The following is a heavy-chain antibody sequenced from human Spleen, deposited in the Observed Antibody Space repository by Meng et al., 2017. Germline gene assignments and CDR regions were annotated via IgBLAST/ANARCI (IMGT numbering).Heavy chain of an antibody. CDR2: ISTTSAT. V-gene: IGHV3-23*01. CDR3: AKSTTLFDY. D-gene: IGHD1-1*01. CDR1: GFAFSNYA. Sequence: EVHLLESGGGLVQPGGSLRLSSVASGFAFSNYAMNWVRQSPGRGLEWVATISTTSATHYADSVEGRFTISRDNSKNTLSLQMDSLRGEDTAIYYCAKSTTLFDYWGPGTLVTVSS. J-gene: IGHJ4*02.